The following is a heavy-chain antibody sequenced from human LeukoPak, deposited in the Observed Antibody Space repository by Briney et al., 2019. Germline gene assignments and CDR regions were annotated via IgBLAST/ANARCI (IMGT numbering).Heavy chain of an antibody. CDR3: ARDRIQLWLSYDYYYYGMDV. D-gene: IGHD5-18*01. CDR2: IYYSGST. CDR1: GGSISSYY. Sequence: SETLSLTRTVSGGSISSYYWSWIRQPPGKGLEWIGYIYYSGSTNYNPSLKSRVTISVDTSKNQFSLKLSSVTAADTAVYYCARDRIQLWLSYDYYYYGMDVWGQGTTVTVSS. V-gene: IGHV4-59*12. J-gene: IGHJ6*02.